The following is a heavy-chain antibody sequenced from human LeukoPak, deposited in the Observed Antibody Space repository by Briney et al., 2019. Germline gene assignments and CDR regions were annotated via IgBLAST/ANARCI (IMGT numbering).Heavy chain of an antibody. CDR1: GGSISSSSYY. CDR2: IYYSGST. CDR3: ASGYYYDSSGYYYAAFDI. J-gene: IGHJ3*02. V-gene: IGHV4-39*01. D-gene: IGHD3-22*01. Sequence: SETLSLTCTVSGGSISSSSYYWGWIRQPPGKGLEWIGSIYYSGSTYYDPSLKSRVTISVDTSKNQFSLKLSSVTAADTAVYYCASGYYYDSSGYYYAAFDIWGQGTMVTVSS.